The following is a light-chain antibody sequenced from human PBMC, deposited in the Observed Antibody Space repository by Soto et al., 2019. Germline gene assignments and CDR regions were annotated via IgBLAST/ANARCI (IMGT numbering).Light chain of an antibody. V-gene: IGKV1-5*03. CDR2: KAS. J-gene: IGKJ1*01. CDR3: QQYNSYSWT. CDR1: QSISSW. Sequence: DIQMTQSSSTLYASVGDRVTITCRASQSISSWLAWYQQKPGKAPKLLIYKASSLESGVPSRFSGSGSGTEFTLTISSLQPDDFATYFCQQYNSYSWTFGQGTKVDIK.